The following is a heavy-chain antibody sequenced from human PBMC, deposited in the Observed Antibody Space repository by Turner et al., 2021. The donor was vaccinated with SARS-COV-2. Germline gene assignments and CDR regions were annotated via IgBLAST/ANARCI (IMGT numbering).Heavy chain of an antibody. CDR3: TRGESSDKFQH. CDR2: TRSKAYGGTT. Sequence: EVQLVESGGGLVQPGGSLRLSCTASGFTFGDYAMSWFRQAPGKGLEWVGFTRSKAYGGTTECAASVKGRFTISRDDSKSIAYLQMNSLKIEDTAVYYCTRGESSDKFQHWGQGTLVTVSS. D-gene: IGHD6-19*01. J-gene: IGHJ1*01. CDR1: GFTFGDYA. V-gene: IGHV3-49*03.